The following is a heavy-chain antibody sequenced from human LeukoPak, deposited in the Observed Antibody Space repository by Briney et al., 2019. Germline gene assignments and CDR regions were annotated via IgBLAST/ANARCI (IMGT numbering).Heavy chain of an antibody. Sequence: SETLSLTCTLAGGSISSSSYYWGWIRQPPGKGLEWIGSIYYSGSTYYNPSLKSRVTISVDTSKNQFSLKLISVAAADTAVYYCAPSGGNGWYRVDYWGQGTLVTVSS. V-gene: IGHV4-39*01. D-gene: IGHD6-19*01. J-gene: IGHJ4*02. CDR3: APSGGNGWYRVDY. CDR2: IYYSGST. CDR1: GGSISSSSYY.